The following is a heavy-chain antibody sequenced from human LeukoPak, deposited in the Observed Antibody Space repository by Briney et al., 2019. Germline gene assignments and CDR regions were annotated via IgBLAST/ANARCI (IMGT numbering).Heavy chain of an antibody. CDR2: ISGSGGST. V-gene: IGHV3-23*01. Sequence: GGSLRLSCAASGFTFSSYAMSWVRQAPGKGLEWVSAISGSGGSTYYADSVRGRFTISRDNSKNTLYLQMNSLRAEDTAVYYCAKVGGTSDYYGMDVWGKGTTVTVSS. J-gene: IGHJ6*04. CDR1: GFTFSSYA. D-gene: IGHD2-2*01. CDR3: AKVGGTSDYYGMDV.